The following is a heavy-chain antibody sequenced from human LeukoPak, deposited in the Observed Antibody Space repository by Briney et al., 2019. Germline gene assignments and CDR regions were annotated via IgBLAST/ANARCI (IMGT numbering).Heavy chain of an antibody. V-gene: IGHV3-74*01. D-gene: IGHD1-26*01. CDR2: INEDGSTT. Sequence: GGSLRLSCAASGFTFSSNWMHWVRQAPGKGLVWISRINEDGSTTNYADSVKGRFTISRDNAKNTLYLQMNSLRAEDTAVYYCVRDLGGRSGHWGQGTLVTVSS. CDR3: VRDLGGRSGH. J-gene: IGHJ4*02. CDR1: GFTFSSNW.